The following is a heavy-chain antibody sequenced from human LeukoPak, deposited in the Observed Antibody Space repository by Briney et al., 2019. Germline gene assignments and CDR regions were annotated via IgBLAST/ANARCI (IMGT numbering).Heavy chain of an antibody. CDR3: ARDRYYYDSSARYFDY. CDR2: IHTSGST. Sequence: SETLSLTCTVSGGSISSYYWSWIRQPAGKGLEWIGRIHTSGSTNYSPSLKSRVTMSVDTSRNQFSLKLSSVTAADTAVYYCARDRYYYDSSARYFDYWGQGTLVTVSS. CDR1: GGSISSYY. D-gene: IGHD3-22*01. J-gene: IGHJ4*02. V-gene: IGHV4-4*07.